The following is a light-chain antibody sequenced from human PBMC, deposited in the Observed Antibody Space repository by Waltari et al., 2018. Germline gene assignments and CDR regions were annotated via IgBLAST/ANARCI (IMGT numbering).Light chain of an antibody. CDR1: SSTIGGNL. CDR3: ASWDDSLNGHWV. J-gene: IGLJ3*02. CDR2: RSD. Sequence: QSVLTQPPSASGTPGQRVTISCSGSSSTIGGNLVNLCQQPPGKAPKLLISRSDQRPSGVPDRFSGSKTGTSASLAISGLQSDDEADYFCASWDDSLNGHWVFGGGTKVTVL. V-gene: IGLV1-44*01.